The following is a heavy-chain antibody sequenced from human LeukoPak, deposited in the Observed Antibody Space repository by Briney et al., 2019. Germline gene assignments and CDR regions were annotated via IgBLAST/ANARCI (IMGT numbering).Heavy chain of an antibody. CDR1: GFTFSSYA. D-gene: IGHD2-8*02. CDR3: ATYRQVLLPFES. V-gene: IGHV3-30*04. J-gene: IGHJ4*02. CDR2: ISYDGSNK. Sequence: GGSLRLSCAASGFTFSSYAMHWVRQAPGKGLEWVAVISYDGSNKYYADSVKGRFTISKDNSKSTLSLQMNSLRAEDTAIYYCATYRQVLLPFESWGQGTLVTVSS.